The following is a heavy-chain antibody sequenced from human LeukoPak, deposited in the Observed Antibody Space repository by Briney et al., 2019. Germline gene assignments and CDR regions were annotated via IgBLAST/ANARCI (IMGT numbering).Heavy chain of an antibody. CDR3: ARRYSSSWGFDY. J-gene: IGHJ4*02. V-gene: IGHV1-8*01. Sequence: ASVKVSCKASGYTFTSYDINWVRQATGQGLEWMGWMNPNSGNTGYAQKFQGRVTMTRNTSISTAYMELSSLRSEDTAVYYCARRYSSSWGFDYWGQGTLVTVSS. D-gene: IGHD6-13*01. CDR1: GYTFTSYD. CDR2: MNPNSGNT.